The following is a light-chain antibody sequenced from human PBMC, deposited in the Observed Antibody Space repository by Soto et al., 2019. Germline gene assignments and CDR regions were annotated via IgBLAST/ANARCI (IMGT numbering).Light chain of an antibody. CDR2: DND. CDR1: TSNIGDNY. V-gene: IGLV1-51*01. CDR3: GTWDATLSAVL. Sequence: QSVLTQPPSVSAAPGQKVTIACSGITSNIGDNYVSWYQHFPGTAPKLLIYDNDKRPSGIPDRFSGSKSGTSATLGITGLQTGDEADYYCGTWDATLSAVLFGGGTKLTVL. J-gene: IGLJ2*01.